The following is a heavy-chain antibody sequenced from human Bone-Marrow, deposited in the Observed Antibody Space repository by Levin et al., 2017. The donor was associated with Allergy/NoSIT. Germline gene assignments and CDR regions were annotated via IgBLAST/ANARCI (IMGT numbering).Heavy chain of an antibody. Sequence: GESLKISCKASGYTFTGYYMHWVRQAPGQGLEWMGWINPNSGGTNYAQKFQGRVTMTRDTSISTAYMELSRLRSDDTAVYYCARGPFMTTVTPGIDYWGQGTLVTVSS. CDR3: ARGPFMTTVTPGIDY. CDR1: GYTFTGYY. CDR2: INPNSGGT. D-gene: IGHD4-17*01. J-gene: IGHJ4*02. V-gene: IGHV1-2*02.